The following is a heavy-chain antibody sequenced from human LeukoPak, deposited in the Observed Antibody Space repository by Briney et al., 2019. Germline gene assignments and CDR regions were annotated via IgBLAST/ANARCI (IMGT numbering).Heavy chain of an antibody. V-gene: IGHV4-4*08. CDR2: VYDSGST. Sequence: SETLSLTCIVSGASIRSYYWSWIRQPPGKGLEWFGYVYDSGSTSYNPSLKSRVTISIDTSKTQFSLKLSSVTAADTAVYYCARSLNAAPKLWAFDIWGQGAMLTVSS. D-gene: IGHD2-15*01. CDR3: ARSLNAAPKLWAFDI. CDR1: GASIRSYY. J-gene: IGHJ3*02.